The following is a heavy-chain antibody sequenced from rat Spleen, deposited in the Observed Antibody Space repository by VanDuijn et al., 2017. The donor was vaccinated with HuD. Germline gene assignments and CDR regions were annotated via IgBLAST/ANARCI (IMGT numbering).Heavy chain of an antibody. CDR1: GFTFSDYY. J-gene: IGHJ2*01. D-gene: IGHD1-9*01. CDR3: ARRHYGYTDYFDY. CDR2: ISYDGRRI. V-gene: IGHV5-7*01. Sequence: EVQLVESDGGLVQPGRSLKLSCAASGFTFSDYYMAWVRQAPKKGLEWVATISYDGRRIYYRDSVKGRFTLSRDNVKNTQYLQMDSLRSEDTATYYCARRHYGYTDYFDYWGQGVMVTVSS.